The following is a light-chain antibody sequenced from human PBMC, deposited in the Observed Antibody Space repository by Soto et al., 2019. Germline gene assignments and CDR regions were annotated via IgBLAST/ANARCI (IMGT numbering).Light chain of an antibody. J-gene: IGLJ2*01. V-gene: IGLV4-69*01. CDR2: LNSDGNH. Sequence: QSALTQSPSASASLGASVKLTCTLTSGHSSYSIACHRQQPDKGPPYLMKLNSDGNHSTGDGIPDPFSGSSSGAERYLTVSRLQSEDEADYYCQTWGTGPSIGGGTKLTVL. CDR3: QTWGTGPS. CDR1: SGHSSYS.